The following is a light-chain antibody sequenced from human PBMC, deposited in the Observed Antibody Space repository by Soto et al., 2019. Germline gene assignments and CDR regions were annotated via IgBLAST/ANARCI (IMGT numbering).Light chain of an antibody. CDR3: GTWDSSLRGV. J-gene: IGLJ3*02. CDR2: DNY. Sequence: QSVLTQPPSVSAAPGQNVTISCSGSYSNIGNNDVSWYQQFPGTVPKLLIYDNYKRPSGIPDRFSGSTSGTSATLGISGLQTWDEADYYCGTWDSSLRGVFGGGTKLTVL. V-gene: IGLV1-51*01. CDR1: YSNIGNND.